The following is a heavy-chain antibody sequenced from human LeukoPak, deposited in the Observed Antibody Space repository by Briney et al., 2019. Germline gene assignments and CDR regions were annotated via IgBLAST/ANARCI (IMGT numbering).Heavy chain of an antibody. V-gene: IGHV3-21*04. CDR1: GFTFSRYS. J-gene: IGHJ5*02. CDR2: ISTSSSYL. D-gene: IGHD3-10*01. CDR3: ARLEVRGVIGP. Sequence: PGGSLRLSCAASGFTFSRYSMNWVRQAPGKGLEWVSSISTSSSYLYYADSVKGRFTISRDNAKNSLYLQMNSLRAEDTAVYYCARLEVRGVIGPWGQGTLVTVSS.